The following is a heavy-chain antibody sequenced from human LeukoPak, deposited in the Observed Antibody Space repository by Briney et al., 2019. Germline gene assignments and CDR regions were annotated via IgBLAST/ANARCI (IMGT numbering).Heavy chain of an antibody. Sequence: PGGSLRLSCAASGFTFSSYNINWVRQAPGNGLEWVSSISSSSSYIYYADSVKGRLTITRDNAKNSLYLQVNSLRAEDTAVYYCARAAAYSHWGQGTLVIVCS. CDR3: ARAAAYSH. D-gene: IGHD4-11*01. V-gene: IGHV3-21*01. J-gene: IGHJ4*02. CDR1: GFTFSSYN. CDR2: ISSSSSYI.